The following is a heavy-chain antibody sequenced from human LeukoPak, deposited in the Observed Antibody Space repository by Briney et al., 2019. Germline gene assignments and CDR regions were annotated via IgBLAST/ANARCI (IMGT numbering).Heavy chain of an antibody. D-gene: IGHD1-26*01. V-gene: IGHV3-23*01. Sequence: PGGSLRLPCAASGFTFSSYAMSWVRQAPGKGLEWVSAISGSGGSTYYADSVKGRFTISRDNSKNTLYLQMNSLRAEDTAVYYCANPGGMYSGSHNSDYWGQGTLVTVSS. CDR2: ISGSGGST. J-gene: IGHJ4*02. CDR1: GFTFSSYA. CDR3: ANPGGMYSGSHNSDY.